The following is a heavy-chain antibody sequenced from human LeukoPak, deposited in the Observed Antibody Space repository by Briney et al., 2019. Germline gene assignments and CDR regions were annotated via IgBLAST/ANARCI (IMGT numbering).Heavy chain of an antibody. J-gene: IGHJ6*02. CDR1: GFTFDDYA. CDR2: ISWNSGSI. D-gene: IGHD2-21*01. Sequence: GGSLRLSCAASGFTFDDYAMHWVRQAPGKGLEWVSGISWNSGSIGYADSVKGRFTISRDNAKNSLYLQMNSLRAEDTALYYCAKDLLRYYYGMDVWGQGTTVTVSS. V-gene: IGHV3-9*01. CDR3: AKDLLRYYYGMDV.